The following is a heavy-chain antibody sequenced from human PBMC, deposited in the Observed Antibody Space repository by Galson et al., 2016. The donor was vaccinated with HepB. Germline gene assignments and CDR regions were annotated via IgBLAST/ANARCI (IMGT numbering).Heavy chain of an antibody. CDR1: GFTYSPYW. CDR3: ASSGLGGWFDH. V-gene: IGHV3-74*01. Sequence: SLRLSCAASGFTYSPYWMHWVRQAPGKGLLWVSRIDSDGSRTDYADSVKGRFTISRDNAKNTLYLQMHSLRDEDTAVYYCASSGLGGWFDHWGQGTLLTVSS. CDR2: IDSDGSRT. J-gene: IGHJ5*02. D-gene: IGHD3-16*01.